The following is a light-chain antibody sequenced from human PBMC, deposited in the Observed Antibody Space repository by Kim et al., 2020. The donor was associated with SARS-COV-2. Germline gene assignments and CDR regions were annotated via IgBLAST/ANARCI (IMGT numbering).Light chain of an antibody. CDR1: QSVSSSY. Sequence: SPWETATRSCRASQSVSSSYLAWYQQKPGQAPRLLIYGASSRATGIPDRFSGSGSGTDFTLTISRLEPEDFAVYYCQQYGSSPWTFGQGTKVDIK. J-gene: IGKJ1*01. V-gene: IGKV3-20*01. CDR2: GAS. CDR3: QQYGSSPWT.